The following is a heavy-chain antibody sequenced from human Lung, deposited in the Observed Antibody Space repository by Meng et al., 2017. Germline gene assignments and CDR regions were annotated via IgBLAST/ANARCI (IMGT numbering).Heavy chain of an antibody. J-gene: IGHJ4*02. Sequence: QVQLKQWGAGLLKPSETLSLTCVVSGGSFSDYYWSWIRQPPGKGLEWIGEINHSGSTNYNPSLESRATISVDTSQNNLSLKLSSVTAADSAVYYCARGPTTMAHGFDYWGQGTLVTVSS. D-gene: IGHD4-11*01. CDR1: GGSFSDYY. V-gene: IGHV4-34*01. CDR2: INHSGST. CDR3: ARGPTTMAHGFDY.